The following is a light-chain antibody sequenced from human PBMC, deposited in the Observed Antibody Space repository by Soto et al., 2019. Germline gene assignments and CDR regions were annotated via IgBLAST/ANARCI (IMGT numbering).Light chain of an antibody. CDR2: KAS. Sequence: DIQMTQSPSTLSASVGDRVTITCRASQSVSIWLAWYQQKPGQAPNLLIYKASSLQSGVPSRFSGSGSGTEFTLTISGLQPEDSATYYCQQHHEFAAWTFGQGTKVEIK. CDR3: QQHHEFAAWT. J-gene: IGKJ1*01. CDR1: QSVSIW. V-gene: IGKV1-5*03.